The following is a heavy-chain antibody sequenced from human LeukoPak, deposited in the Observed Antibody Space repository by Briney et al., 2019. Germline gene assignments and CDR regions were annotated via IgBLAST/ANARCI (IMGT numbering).Heavy chain of an antibody. V-gene: IGHV1-8*01. CDR3: ARVEPSTMVRGVIAYYYGMDV. Sequence: ASVKVSCKASGYTFTSYDISWVRQATGQGLEWMGWMNLNSGNTGYAQKFQGRVAMTRNTSISTAYMELSSLRSEDTAVYYCARVEPSTMVRGVIAYYYGMDVWGQGTTVTVSS. CDR1: GYTFTSYD. CDR2: MNLNSGNT. J-gene: IGHJ6*02. D-gene: IGHD3-10*01.